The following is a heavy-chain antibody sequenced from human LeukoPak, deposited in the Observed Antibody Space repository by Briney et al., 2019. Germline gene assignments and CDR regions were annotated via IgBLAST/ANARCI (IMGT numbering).Heavy chain of an antibody. J-gene: IGHJ3*02. V-gene: IGHV3-21*01. CDR3: ARPRRGGNSGKASIAFDI. CDR1: GFTFSSYS. CDR2: ISSSSSYV. D-gene: IGHD4-23*01. Sequence: GGSLRLSCAASGFTFSSYSMNWVRQAPGKGLEWVSSISSSSSYVYYADSVKGRFTISRDNAKNSLYLQMNSLRAEDTAVYYCARPRRGGNSGKASIAFDIWGQGTMVTVSS.